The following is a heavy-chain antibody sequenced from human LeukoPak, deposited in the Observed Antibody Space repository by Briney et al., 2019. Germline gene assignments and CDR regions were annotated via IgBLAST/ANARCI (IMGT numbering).Heavy chain of an antibody. CDR2: IYSGGST. Sequence: SGGFLRLSCAASGFTVSTNHMNWVRQAPGKGLEWVSVIYSGGSTYYADSVKGRFAISRDNSKNTLYLQMNSLRAEDTAVYYCANKRGTKEVDYWGQGTLVTVSS. D-gene: IGHD2-8*01. CDR3: ANKRGTKEVDY. V-gene: IGHV3-53*01. CDR1: GFTVSTNH. J-gene: IGHJ4*02.